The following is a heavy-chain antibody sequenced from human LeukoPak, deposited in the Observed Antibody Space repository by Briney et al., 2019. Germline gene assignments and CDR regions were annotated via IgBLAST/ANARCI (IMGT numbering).Heavy chain of an antibody. CDR2: ISGNGGST. CDR3: ATGRYYKRDDYCDY. CDR1: GLIFSSYD. J-gene: IGHJ4*02. Sequence: GGSLRLSCAASGLIFSSYDMSWVRQAPGKGLEWVSGISGNGGSTYYADSVQGRFTISRDNSKNTLYLQMNSLRAEDTAVYYCATGRYYKRDDYCDYWGQGTLVTVSS. V-gene: IGHV3-23*01. D-gene: IGHD3-10*01.